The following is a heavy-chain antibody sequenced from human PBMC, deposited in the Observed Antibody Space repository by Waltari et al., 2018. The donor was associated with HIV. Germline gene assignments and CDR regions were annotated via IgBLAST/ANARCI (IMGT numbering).Heavy chain of an antibody. J-gene: IGHJ4*02. V-gene: IGHV3-21*01. CDR1: GFTFSSYT. Sequence: EVQLVESGGGLVKPGGSLRLSCEASGFTFSSYTMNWVRQARGKGLEWVSSISSSSSDIYYAVSVKGRFTISRDNAKNSLFLQMSSLRAEDMAVYYCARASRGVAVAGFDYWGQGILVTVSS. CDR2: ISSSSSDI. D-gene: IGHD6-19*01. CDR3: ARASRGVAVAGFDY.